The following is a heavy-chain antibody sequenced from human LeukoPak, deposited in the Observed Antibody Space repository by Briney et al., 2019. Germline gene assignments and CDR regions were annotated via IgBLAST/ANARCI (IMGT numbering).Heavy chain of an antibody. CDR3: ARAAVTTSRYFQH. D-gene: IGHD4-17*01. CDR2: IYNSGHT. J-gene: IGHJ1*01. V-gene: IGHV4-61*01. CDR1: GGSVSSNSNY. Sequence: SETLSLTCTVSGGSVSSNSNYWSWIRQPPGKGLEWIGYIYNSGHTNYNPSLKSRVTISEDTSKNQLSLKLSSVTAADTAVYYCARAAVTTSRYFQHWGQGTLVTVSS.